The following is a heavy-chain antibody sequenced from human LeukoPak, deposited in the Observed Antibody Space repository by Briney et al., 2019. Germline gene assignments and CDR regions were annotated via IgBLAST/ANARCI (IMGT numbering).Heavy chain of an antibody. CDR1: GGSISSGGYY. D-gene: IGHD3-10*02. V-gene: IGHV4-31*03. CDR3: ARNLPQYYYVFDY. J-gene: IGHJ4*02. Sequence: SQTLSLTCTVSGGSISSGGYYWSWIRQHPGRGLEWIGYIYYSGSTHYNPSLKSRVTISVDTSKNQFSLKLSSVTAADTAVYYCARNLPQYYYVFDYWGQGTLVTVSS. CDR2: IYYSGST.